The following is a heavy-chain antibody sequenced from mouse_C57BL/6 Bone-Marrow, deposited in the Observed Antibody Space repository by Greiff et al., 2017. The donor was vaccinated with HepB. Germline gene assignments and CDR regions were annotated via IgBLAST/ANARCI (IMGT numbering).Heavy chain of an antibody. CDR3: ARSGYDGFWFAY. D-gene: IGHD2-3*01. CDR1: GYTFTSYW. Sequence: QVQLQQPGAELVKPGASVKLSCKASGYTFTSYWMHWVKQRPGQGLEWIGMIHPNSGSTNYNEKFKSKATLTVDKSSSTAYMQLSSLTSEDSAVYCCARSGYDGFWFAYWGQGTLVTVSA. CDR2: IHPNSGST. J-gene: IGHJ3*01. V-gene: IGHV1-64*01.